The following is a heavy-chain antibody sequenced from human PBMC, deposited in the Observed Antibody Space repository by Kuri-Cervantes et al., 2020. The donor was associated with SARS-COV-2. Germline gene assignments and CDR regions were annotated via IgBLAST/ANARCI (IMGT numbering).Heavy chain of an antibody. D-gene: IGHD5-18*01. V-gene: IGHV3-23*01. CDR3: AKGGIQLFHFDY. Sequence: GGSLRLSCAVSGKYMRWVRQAPGKGQEWVSAISGSGGSPYYADSVKGRFTISRDNSKNTLYLQMNSLRSEDTAVYYCAKGGIQLFHFDYWGQGTLVTVSS. CDR2: ISGSGGSP. CDR1: GKY. J-gene: IGHJ4*02.